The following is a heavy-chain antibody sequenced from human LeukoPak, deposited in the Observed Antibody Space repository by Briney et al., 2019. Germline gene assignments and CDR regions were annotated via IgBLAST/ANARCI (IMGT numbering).Heavy chain of an antibody. CDR3: ARCTTGRTFGSLREIKRSREIDY. V-gene: IGHV3-48*04. D-gene: IGHD1-1*01. Sequence: GGSLRLSCAASGFTSSSYSMNWVRQAPGKGLEWVSYISSSSSTIYYADSVKGRFTISRDNAKNSLYLQMNSLRVEDTAVYYCARCTTGRTFGSLREIKRSREIDYWGQGTLVTVSS. J-gene: IGHJ4*02. CDR2: ISSSSSTI. CDR1: GFTSSSYS.